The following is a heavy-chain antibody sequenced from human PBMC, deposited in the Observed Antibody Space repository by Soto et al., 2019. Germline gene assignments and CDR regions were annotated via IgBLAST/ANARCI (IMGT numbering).Heavy chain of an antibody. Sequence: QPGGSLRLSCAASGFTFSSYAMSWVRQAPGKGLEWVSAISGSGGSTYYADSVKGRFTISRDNSKNTLYLQMNSLRAEDTAVYYCAKGGPGGDILTGDYYYYGMDVWGQGTTVTVSS. CDR2: ISGSGGST. CDR3: AKGGPGGDILTGDYYYYGMDV. J-gene: IGHJ6*02. V-gene: IGHV3-23*01. D-gene: IGHD3-9*01. CDR1: GFTFSSYA.